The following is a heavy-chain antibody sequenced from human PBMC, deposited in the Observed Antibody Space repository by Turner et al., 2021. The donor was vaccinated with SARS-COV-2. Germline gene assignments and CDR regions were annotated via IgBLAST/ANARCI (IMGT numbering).Heavy chain of an antibody. CDR3: AKQQGIYSNQMYYDY. CDR1: GFTFSSCG. CDR2: TAYDGSNK. Sequence: QLVESGGCVVQAGRFMSPSCPASGFTFSSCGMHWVRQAPGKGMEWVAVTAYDGSNKYDADSLKGRITISRDNSKITLYLQMNNVRAEDTAVYYCAKQQGIYSNQMYYDYWGQGTLVTVSS. D-gene: IGHD4-4*01. J-gene: IGHJ4*02. V-gene: IGHV3-30*18.